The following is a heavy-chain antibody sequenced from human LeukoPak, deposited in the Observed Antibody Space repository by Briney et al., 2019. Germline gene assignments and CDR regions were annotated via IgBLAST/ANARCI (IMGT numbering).Heavy chain of an antibody. Sequence: ASVKVSCKASGYTFTGYYMHWVRQAPGQGLEWMGWINPNSGDTNFAQKFQGRVTMTRDTSISTAYMELSRPRSDDTAVYYCASGRDYGDERGSFDIWGQGTMVTVSS. D-gene: IGHD4-17*01. CDR3: ASGRDYGDERGSFDI. V-gene: IGHV1-2*02. J-gene: IGHJ3*02. CDR1: GYTFTGYY. CDR2: INPNSGDT.